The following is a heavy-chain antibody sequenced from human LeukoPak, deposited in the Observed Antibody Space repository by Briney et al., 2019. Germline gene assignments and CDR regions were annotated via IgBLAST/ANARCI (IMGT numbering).Heavy chain of an antibody. V-gene: IGHV1-69*04. Sequence: GASVKVSCKASGYTFTGYYMHWVRQAPGQGLEWMGRIIPILGIANYAQKFQGRVTITADKSTSTAYMELSSLRSEDTAVYYCARDLERTSFPFDPWGQGTLVSLSS. J-gene: IGHJ5*02. CDR1: GYTFTGYY. CDR3: ARDLERTSFPFDP. D-gene: IGHD1-1*01. CDR2: IIPILGIA.